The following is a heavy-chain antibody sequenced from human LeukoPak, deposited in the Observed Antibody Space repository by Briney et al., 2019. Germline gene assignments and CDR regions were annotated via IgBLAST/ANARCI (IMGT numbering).Heavy chain of an antibody. CDR2: INHSGST. Sequence: SETLSLTCAVYGGSFSGYYWSWIRQPPGKGLEWIGEINHSGSTNYNPSLKSRVTISVDTSKNQFSLKLSSVTAADTAVYYCARDLYSSSWYGPPALDYWGQGTLVTVSS. V-gene: IGHV4-34*01. J-gene: IGHJ4*02. CDR1: GGSFSGYY. CDR3: ARDLYSSSWYGPPALDY. D-gene: IGHD6-13*01.